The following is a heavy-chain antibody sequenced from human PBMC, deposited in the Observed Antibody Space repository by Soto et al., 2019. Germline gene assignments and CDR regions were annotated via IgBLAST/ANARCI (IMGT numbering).Heavy chain of an antibody. V-gene: IGHV1-69*14. J-gene: IGHJ4*02. CDR3: ARDLGSGYDPGDY. CDR2: IIPLFGTT. Sequence: QVQLVQSGAEVKKPGSSVKVSCKASGDTFSGYSISWVRQAPGQGLEWMGGIIPLFGTTHYAQRFQDRVTITADISTSTAYMELSSLKSEDTAIYYCARDLGSGYDPGDYWGQGTLVIVSS. D-gene: IGHD5-12*01. CDR1: GDTFSGYS.